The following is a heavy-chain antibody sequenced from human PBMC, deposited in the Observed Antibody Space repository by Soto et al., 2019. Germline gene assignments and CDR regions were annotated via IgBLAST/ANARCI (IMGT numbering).Heavy chain of an antibody. Sequence: SETLSLTCTVSGGSLSSSSYYWGWIRQPPGKGLEWIGSIYYSGSTYYNPSLKSRVTISVDTSKNQFSLKLSSVTAADSAVYYCARHGYCSSTSCYLDAFDIWGQGTMVTVSS. CDR1: GGSLSSSSYY. CDR3: ARHGYCSSTSCYLDAFDI. J-gene: IGHJ3*02. CDR2: IYYSGST. D-gene: IGHD2-2*03. V-gene: IGHV4-39*01.